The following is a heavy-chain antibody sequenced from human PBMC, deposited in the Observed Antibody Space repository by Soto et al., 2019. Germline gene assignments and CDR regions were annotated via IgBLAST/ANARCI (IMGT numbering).Heavy chain of an antibody. V-gene: IGHV4-39*01. CDR2: ISYSGTT. CDR3: ATLPPRIVVTLLPIPT. CDR1: GGSISNNHYY. J-gene: IGHJ5*02. D-gene: IGHD2-21*01. Sequence: SETLSLTCTVSGGSISNNHYYWGWVRQPPGKGLEWIASISYSGTTYYNPSLKSRVTKSVDTSRNQFSLRLTSVTAADTAVYYCATLPPRIVVTLLPIPTWGQGILVTVSS.